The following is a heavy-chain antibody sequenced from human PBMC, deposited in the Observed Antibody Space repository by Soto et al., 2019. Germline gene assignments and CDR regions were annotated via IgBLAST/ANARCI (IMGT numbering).Heavy chain of an antibody. V-gene: IGHV3-30*18. Sequence: GGSLRLSCAASGFTFSSYGMHWVRQAPGKGLEWVAVISYDGSNKYYADSVKGRFTISRDNSKNTLYLQMNSLRVEDTAVYYCAKALRKAMMVPYYYYGMDVWGQGTTVTVSS. CDR3: AKALRKAMMVPYYYYGMDV. D-gene: IGHD3-22*01. CDR1: GFTFSSYG. CDR2: ISYDGSNK. J-gene: IGHJ6*02.